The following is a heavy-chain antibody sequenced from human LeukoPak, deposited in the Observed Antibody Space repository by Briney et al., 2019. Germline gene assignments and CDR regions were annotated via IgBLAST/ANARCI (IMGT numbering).Heavy chain of an antibody. CDR1: GYTFTGYY. V-gene: IGHV1-2*02. CDR2: INPNSGGT. CDR3: ARGDGRYTGYDMGPPIHGDWFDP. J-gene: IGHJ5*02. D-gene: IGHD5-12*01. Sequence: ASMKVSCKASGYTFTGYYMHWVRQAPGQGLEWMGWINPNSGGTNSAQKFQGRVTLTRDTSISTAYMELSRLRSDDTAVYYCARGDGRYTGYDMGPPIHGDWFDPWGPGTLVTVSS.